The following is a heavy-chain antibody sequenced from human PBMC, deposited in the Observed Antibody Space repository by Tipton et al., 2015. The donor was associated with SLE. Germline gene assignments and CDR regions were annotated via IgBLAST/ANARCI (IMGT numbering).Heavy chain of an antibody. CDR2: IDHSGVT. J-gene: IGHJ4*02. CDR3: ARLIDGVPAAD. D-gene: IGHD2-2*01. Sequence: TLSLTCAVYGRPFIGSYWTWIRQPPGKGLEWIGDIDHSGVTHYNPSLKSRLTISIDTFMNRFSLKLTSVTAADTAIYYCARLIDGVPAADWGQGFLVTVS. CDR1: GRPFIGSY. V-gene: IGHV4-34*01.